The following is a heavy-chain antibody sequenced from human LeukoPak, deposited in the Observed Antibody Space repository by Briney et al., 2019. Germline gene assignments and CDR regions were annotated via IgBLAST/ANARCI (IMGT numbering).Heavy chain of an antibody. CDR1: GFPFSNYA. CDR3: AKHLWRDLVSFGEGYYFGY. J-gene: IGHJ4*02. V-gene: IGHV3-23*01. CDR2: ISGDGGST. Sequence: PGRSLRLSCAASGFPFSNYAMSWVRQAPGKRLECVSVISGDGGSTFYADSVKGRFTISRDNSKNTVYLQMNSLRAEDTAVYYCAKHLWRDLVSFGEGYYFGYWGQGTLVTVSS. D-gene: IGHD3-10*01.